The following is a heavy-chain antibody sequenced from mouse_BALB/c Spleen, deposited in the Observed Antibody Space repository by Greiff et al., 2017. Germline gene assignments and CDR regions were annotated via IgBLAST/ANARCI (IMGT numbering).Heavy chain of an antibody. J-gene: IGHJ3*01. CDR3: ARHPCYCGSSYWFAY. D-gene: IGHD1-1*01. CDR2: IYPGSGNT. V-gene: IGHV1-77*01. CDR1: GYTFTDYY. Sequence: QVQLQQSGAELARPGASVKLSCKASGYTFTDYYINWVKQRTGQGLEWIGEIYPGSGNTYDNEKFKGKATLTADKSSSTAYMQLSSLTSEDSAVYFCARHPCYCGSSYWFAYWGQGTLVTVSA.